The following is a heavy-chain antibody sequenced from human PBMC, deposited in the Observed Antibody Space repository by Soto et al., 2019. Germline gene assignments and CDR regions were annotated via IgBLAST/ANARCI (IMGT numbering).Heavy chain of an antibody. V-gene: IGHV3-7*01. J-gene: IGHJ4*02. Sequence: EVQLVESGGGLVQPGGSLRLSCAASGFTFSSYWMSWVRQATGKGLEWVANIKQDGSEKYYVDSVKGRFTISRDNANNSLYLQMNSLRAEDTAVYYCARDSVAGTGSVWGQGTLVTVSS. CDR1: GFTFSSYW. CDR2: IKQDGSEK. D-gene: IGHD6-19*01. CDR3: ARDSVAGTGSV.